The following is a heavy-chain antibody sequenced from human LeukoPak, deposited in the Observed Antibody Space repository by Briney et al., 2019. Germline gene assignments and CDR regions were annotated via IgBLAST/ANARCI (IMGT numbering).Heavy chain of an antibody. V-gene: IGHV1-8*01. Sequence: PGASVKVSCKASGYTFTSYDINWVRQATGQGLEWMGWMNPNSGNTGYAQKFQGRVTMTRNTSISTAYMELSSLRSEDTAVYYCARAGARANRFRGSGSTYYSDYWGQGTLVTVSS. D-gene: IGHD3-10*01. CDR3: ARAGARANRFRGSGSTYYSDY. J-gene: IGHJ4*02. CDR2: MNPNSGNT. CDR1: GYTFTSYD.